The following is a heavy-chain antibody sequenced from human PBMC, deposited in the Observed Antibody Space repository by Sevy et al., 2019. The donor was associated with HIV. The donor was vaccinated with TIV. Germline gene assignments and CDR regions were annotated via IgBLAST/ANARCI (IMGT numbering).Heavy chain of an antibody. D-gene: IGHD3-10*01. J-gene: IGHJ4*01. CDR1: GYTFSSNG. CDR3: ARVPTYYFGSGTYFDY. Sequence: ASVKVSCKASGYTFSSNGIAWVRQAPGQGLQWMGGIGVYNGNSKYAQNLQDRLTMTTDTSTSTAYMELKSLRSDDTAVYYCARVPTYYFGSGTYFDYWGHGTLVTVSS. CDR2: IGVYNGNS. V-gene: IGHV1-18*01.